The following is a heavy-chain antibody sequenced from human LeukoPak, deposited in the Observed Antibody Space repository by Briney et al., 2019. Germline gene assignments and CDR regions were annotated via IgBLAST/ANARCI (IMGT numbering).Heavy chain of an antibody. V-gene: IGHV4-34*12. Sequence: SETLSLTCVVYGGSFSGYYWSWIRQPPGKGREWIGEIIHSGSTNDNPTLKSRVDISVDTSKDQFTLKLSSVTAADTAVYYCVRHDDYYDSSGYLSEYFQHWGQGTLVTVSS. CDR2: IIHSGST. CDR3: VRHDDYYDSSGYLSEYFQH. CDR1: GGSFSGYY. D-gene: IGHD3-22*01. J-gene: IGHJ1*01.